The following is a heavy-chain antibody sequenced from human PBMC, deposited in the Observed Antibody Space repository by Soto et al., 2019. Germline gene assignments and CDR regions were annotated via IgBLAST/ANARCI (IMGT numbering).Heavy chain of an antibody. CDR2: IDWDDDK. D-gene: IGHD1-26*01. Sequence: SVPTLVNPTQTLTLTCTFSGFSLSTSGMCVSWIRQPPGKALEWLALIDWDDDKYYSTSLKTRLTISKDTSKNQVVLTMTNMDPVDTATYYCARTNCGSYLERGFDYWGQGTLVTVSS. CDR1: GFSLSTSGMC. CDR3: ARTNCGSYLERGFDY. V-gene: IGHV2-70*01. J-gene: IGHJ4*02.